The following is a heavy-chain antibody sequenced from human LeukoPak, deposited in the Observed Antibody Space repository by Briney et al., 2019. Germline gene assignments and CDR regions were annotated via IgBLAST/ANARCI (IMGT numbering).Heavy chain of an antibody. Sequence: GGTLRLSCAASGFTFSSYAMSWVRQAPGKGLEWVSAISGSGGSTYYADSVKGRFTNSRDNSKNTLYLQMNSLRAEDTAVYYCAKAYCSSTSCYDHLEYFQHWGQGTLVTASS. V-gene: IGHV3-23*01. CDR2: ISGSGGST. CDR3: AKAYCSSTSCYDHLEYFQH. D-gene: IGHD2-2*01. J-gene: IGHJ1*01. CDR1: GFTFSSYA.